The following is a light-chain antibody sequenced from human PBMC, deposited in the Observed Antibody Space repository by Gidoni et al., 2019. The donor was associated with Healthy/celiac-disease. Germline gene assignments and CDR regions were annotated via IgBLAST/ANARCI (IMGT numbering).Light chain of an antibody. Sequence: DIQMTPSPSTLSASVGDRVTITCRARQSISSWLAWYQQKPGKAPKLLIYKASSLESGVPSRFSGSGSGTEFTLTISSLQPDDFATYYCQQYNSFPFTFGPGTKVDIK. CDR2: KAS. CDR1: QSISSW. V-gene: IGKV1-5*03. J-gene: IGKJ3*01. CDR3: QQYNSFPFT.